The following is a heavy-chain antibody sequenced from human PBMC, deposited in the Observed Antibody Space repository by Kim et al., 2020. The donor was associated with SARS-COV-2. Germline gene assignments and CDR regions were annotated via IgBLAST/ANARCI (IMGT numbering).Heavy chain of an antibody. CDR2: TP. Sequence: TPHYNPSRESRVTISIGTSKNQFSLTLTSVTAADTAVYYCARGGDYVRHWGQGTLVTVSS. J-gene: IGHJ4*02. CDR3: ARGGDYVRH. D-gene: IGHD4-17*01. V-gene: IGHV4-34*01.